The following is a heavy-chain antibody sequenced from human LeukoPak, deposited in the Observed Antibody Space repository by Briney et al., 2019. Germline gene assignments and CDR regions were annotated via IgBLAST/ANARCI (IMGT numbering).Heavy chain of an antibody. CDR3: ARDPVDTAKIYYYYGMDV. Sequence: GASVKVSCKASGYTFTSYYMHWVRQAPGQGLEWMGMINPSGGSTNYAQKFQGRVTMTRDTSTSTVYMELSSLRSEDTAVYYCARDPVDTAKIYYYYGMDVWGQGTTVTVSS. V-gene: IGHV1-46*01. D-gene: IGHD5-18*01. CDR1: GYTFTSYY. J-gene: IGHJ6*02. CDR2: INPSGGST.